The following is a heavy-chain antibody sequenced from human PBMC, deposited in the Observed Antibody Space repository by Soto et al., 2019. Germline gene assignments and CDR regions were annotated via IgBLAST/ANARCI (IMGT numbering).Heavy chain of an antibody. CDR2: TYYRSKWYN. D-gene: IGHD2-15*01. CDR1: GGSVSSNSAA. CDR3: ARVYCSGGSCYSQKDAFDI. J-gene: IGHJ3*02. V-gene: IGHV6-1*01. Sequence: SETLSLTCAISGGSVSSNSAALNWVRQSPSRSLELLGRTYYRSKWYNDYAVSVKSRITINPDTSKNQFSLQLNSVTPEDTAVYYCARVYCSGGSCYSQKDAFDIWGQGTMVTVSS.